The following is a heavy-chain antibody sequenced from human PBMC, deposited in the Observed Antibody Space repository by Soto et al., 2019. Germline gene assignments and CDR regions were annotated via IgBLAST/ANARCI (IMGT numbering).Heavy chain of an antibody. J-gene: IGHJ6*01. D-gene: IGHD2-21*02. CDR1: GFTFSSYG. CDR2: ISYDGSNK. V-gene: IGHV3-30*18. Sequence: QVQLVESGGGVVQPGRSLRLSCAASGFTFSSYGMHWVRQAPGKGLEWVAVISYDGSNKYYADSVKGRFTISRDNSKNTLYLQMNSLRAEDTAVYYCAKDLLGYCGGDCNYGMDVW. CDR3: AKDLLGYCGGDCNYGMDV.